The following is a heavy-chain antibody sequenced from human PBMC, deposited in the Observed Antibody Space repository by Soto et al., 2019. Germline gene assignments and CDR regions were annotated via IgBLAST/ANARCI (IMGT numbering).Heavy chain of an antibody. V-gene: IGHV1-69*13. J-gene: IGHJ3*02. D-gene: IGHD6-19*01. CDR1: GGTFSSYA. CDR3: ARGVEGSGWLHVTPYAFDI. CDR2: IIPIFGTA. Sequence: ASVKVSCKASGGTFSSYAISWVRQAPGQGLEWMGGIIPIFGTANYAQKFQGRVTITADESTSTAYMELSSLRSEDTAVYYCARGVEGSGWLHVTPYAFDIWGQGTMVTVSS.